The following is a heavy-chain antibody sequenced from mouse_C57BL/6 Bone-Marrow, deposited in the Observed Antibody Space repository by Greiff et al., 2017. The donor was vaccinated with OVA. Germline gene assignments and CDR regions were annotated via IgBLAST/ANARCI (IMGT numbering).Heavy chain of an antibody. CDR3: TTGGYYGTSFAY. D-gene: IGHD1-1*01. CDR1: GFNIKDDY. Sequence: EVQLQQSGAELVRPGASVKLSCTASGFNIKDDYMHWVKQRPEQGLEWIGWIDPANGDTEYASKFQGKATITADTSSNTAYLQLSSLTSDDTAVYYCTTGGYYGTSFAYWGQGTLVTVSA. V-gene: IGHV14-4*01. CDR2: IDPANGDT. J-gene: IGHJ3*01.